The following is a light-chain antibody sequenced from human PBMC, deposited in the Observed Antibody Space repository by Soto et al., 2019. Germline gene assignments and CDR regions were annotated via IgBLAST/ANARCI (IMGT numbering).Light chain of an antibody. CDR1: QSIGTF. J-gene: IGKJ5*01. Sequence: IQMTQSPSSLSASVGDRVXXXXXASQSIGTFLNWYQQKPGEAPNLLIHTSFTLYSGVPSRFSGSGSGTDFTLTISSLQPEDFATYYCQQAASFPITFGQGTRLEIK. CDR3: QQAASFPIT. V-gene: IGKV1-39*01. CDR2: TSF.